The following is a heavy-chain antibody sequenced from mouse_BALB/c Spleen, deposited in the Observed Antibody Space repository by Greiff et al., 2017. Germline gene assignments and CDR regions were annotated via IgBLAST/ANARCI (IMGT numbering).Heavy chain of an antibody. J-gene: IGHJ3*01. V-gene: IGHV14-3*02. CDR2: IDPANGNT. CDR1: GFNIKDTY. CDR3: ARGIYYGYDWFAY. Sequence: EVQLQQSGAELVKPGASVKLSCTASGFNIKDTYMHWVKQRPEQGLEWIGRIDPANGNTKYDPKFQGKATITADTSSNTAYLQLSSLTSEDTAVYYCARGIYYGYDWFAYWGQGTLVTVSA. D-gene: IGHD2-2*01.